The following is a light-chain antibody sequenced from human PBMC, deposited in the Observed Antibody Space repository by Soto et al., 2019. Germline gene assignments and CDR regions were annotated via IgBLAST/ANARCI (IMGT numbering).Light chain of an antibody. V-gene: IGKV4-1*01. CDR2: WAS. CDR3: QQYGSSPMYT. CDR1: HNLFSNSNNKTY. Sequence: DIVMTQSPDSLAVSLGERATIWCKSSHNLFSNSNNKTYFAWYQQKPGQSPILLIEWASARESGVPDRFSGSGSGTNFALTISRLQAEDVAVYYCQQYGSSPMYTFGQGTKVEIK. J-gene: IGKJ2*01.